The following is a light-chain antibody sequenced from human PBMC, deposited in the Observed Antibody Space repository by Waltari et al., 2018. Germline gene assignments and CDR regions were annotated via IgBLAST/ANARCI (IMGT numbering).Light chain of an antibody. CDR2: AAS. CDR1: QGVGHY. V-gene: IGKV1-16*01. Sequence: DVQMTQSPSSLSASVGDRVTITCRASQGVGHYLAWPRQKSGKAPESLIYAASTLQPGAPSTISGSGSGTHFTLTISSLQPEDLGTYYCQQYYSYPPTFGPGTKV. J-gene: IGKJ3*01. CDR3: QQYYSYPPT.